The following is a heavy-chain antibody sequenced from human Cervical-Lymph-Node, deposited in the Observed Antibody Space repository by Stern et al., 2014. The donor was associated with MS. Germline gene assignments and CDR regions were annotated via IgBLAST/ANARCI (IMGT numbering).Heavy chain of an antibody. CDR1: GFTFSSYR. D-gene: IGHD2-21*01. CDR3: ARGGPLPYCGGDCYSFDY. V-gene: IGHV3-21*06. J-gene: IGHJ4*02. CDR2: IASDGFI. Sequence: EMQLVESGGNLVKPGGSLRLSCAASGFTFSSYRMNWVRQAPGEGLECVSSIASDGFIYYADPVKGRFTISRDNAKNSLYLQMNSLRAEDTAVYYCARGGPLPYCGGDCYSFDYWGQGILVTVSA.